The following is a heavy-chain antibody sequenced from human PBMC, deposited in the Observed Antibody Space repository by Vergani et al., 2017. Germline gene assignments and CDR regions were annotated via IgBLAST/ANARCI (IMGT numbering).Heavy chain of an antibody. V-gene: IGHV3-9*01. J-gene: IGHJ4*02. D-gene: IGHD6-19*01. Sequence: EVQLVESGGGLVQPGRSLRLSCAASGFTFDDYAMHWVRQAPGKGLEWVSGISWNSGSTGYADSVKGRFTISRDNAKNSPYLQMNSLRAEDTALYYCAKDIRSAVAGQIDYWGQGTLVTVSS. CDR1: GFTFDDYA. CDR3: AKDIRSAVAGQIDY. CDR2: ISWNSGST.